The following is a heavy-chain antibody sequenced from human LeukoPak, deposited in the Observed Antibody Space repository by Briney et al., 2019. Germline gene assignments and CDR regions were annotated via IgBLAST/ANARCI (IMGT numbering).Heavy chain of an antibody. D-gene: IGHD3-10*01. CDR1: GFTFSDYY. CDR2: MSSSGSTI. CDR3: ARLLWFGELPDY. Sequence: GGSLRLSCAASGFTFSDYYMSWIRQTPGKGLEWVSYMSSSGSTIYYADSVKGRFTISRDNAKNSLYLQMNSLRAEDTAVYYCARLLWFGELPDYWGQGTLVTVSS. J-gene: IGHJ4*02. V-gene: IGHV3-11*01.